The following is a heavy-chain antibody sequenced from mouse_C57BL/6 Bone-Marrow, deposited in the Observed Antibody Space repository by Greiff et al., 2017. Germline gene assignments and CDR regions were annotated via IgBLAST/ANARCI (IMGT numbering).Heavy chain of an antibody. CDR1: GFTFSSYG. CDR3: ARHGGYDSFDY. D-gene: IGHD2-2*01. J-gene: IGHJ2*01. V-gene: IGHV5-6*01. Sequence: EVKLQESGGDLVKPGGSLKLSCAASGFTFSSYGMSWVRQTPDKRLEWVATISSGGSYTYYPDSVKGRFTISRDNAKNTLYLQMSSLKSEDTAMYYCARHGGYDSFDYWGQVTTLTVSS. CDR2: ISSGGSYT.